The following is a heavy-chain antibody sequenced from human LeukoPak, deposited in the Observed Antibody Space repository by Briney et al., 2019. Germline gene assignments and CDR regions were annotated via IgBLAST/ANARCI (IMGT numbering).Heavy chain of an antibody. J-gene: IGHJ4*02. CDR2: IIPIFGTA. CDR1: GGTFSSYA. D-gene: IGHD3-9*01. Sequence: SVKVSCKASGGTFSSYAISWVRQAPGQGLEWMGGIIPIFGTANYAQKFQGRVTITADESTSTAYMELSSPRSEDTAVYYCAVFRYFDFKWNFDYWGQGTPVTVSS. CDR3: AVFRYFDFKWNFDY. V-gene: IGHV1-69*13.